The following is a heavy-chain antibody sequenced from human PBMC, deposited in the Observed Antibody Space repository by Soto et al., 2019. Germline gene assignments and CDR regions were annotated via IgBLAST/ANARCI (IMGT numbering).Heavy chain of an antibody. V-gene: IGHV1-3*01. CDR1: GYTFTSYG. J-gene: IGHJ5*02. D-gene: IGHD6-13*01. CDR3: VRRHVSATGIDWFDP. Sequence: VASVKVSCKASGYTFTSYGIHWARQAPGQRLEWMGWINAANGDTKYSPRFQGRVTITRDTSASTAYMELSSLRSEDTAVYYCVRRHVSATGIDWFDPWGQGTLVTVSS. CDR2: INAANGDT.